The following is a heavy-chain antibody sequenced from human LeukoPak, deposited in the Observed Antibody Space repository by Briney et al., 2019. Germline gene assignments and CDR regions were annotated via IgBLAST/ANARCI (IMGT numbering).Heavy chain of an antibody. D-gene: IGHD3-22*01. CDR2: VSGSTRST. CDR3: AKDPYYDSSGYYLNWFDP. J-gene: IGHJ5*02. CDR1: GFTFSNYA. Sequence: GGSLRLSCAVSGFTFSNYAMTWVRQAPGKGLEWVSAVSGSTRSTYYADSVRGRFTISRDNSKNTLYLQMYSLRAGDTAVYYCAKDPYYDSSGYYLNWFDPWGQGTLVTVSS. V-gene: IGHV3-23*01.